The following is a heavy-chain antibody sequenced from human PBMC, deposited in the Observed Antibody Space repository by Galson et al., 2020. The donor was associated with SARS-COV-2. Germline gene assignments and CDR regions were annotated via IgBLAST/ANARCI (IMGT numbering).Heavy chain of an antibody. Sequence: GGSLRLSCAASGFTLSSYSMTWVRQAPGKGLEWVSYISRSGSSIYYADSVKGRFTVSRDNTKNSLYLQMNSLRAEDTAVYYCARADYHYFDYWGQGTLVTVSS. CDR1: GFTLSSYS. CDR2: ISRSGSSI. J-gene: IGHJ4*02. D-gene: IGHD3-10*01. V-gene: IGHV3-48*04. CDR3: ARADYHYFDY.